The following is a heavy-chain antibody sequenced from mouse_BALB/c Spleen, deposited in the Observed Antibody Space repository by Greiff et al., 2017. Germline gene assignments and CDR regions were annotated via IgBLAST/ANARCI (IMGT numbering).Heavy chain of an antibody. V-gene: IGHV1-54*01. Sequence: LVESGAELVRPGTSVKVSCKASGYAFTNYLIEWVKQRPGQGLEWIGVINPGSGGTNYNEKFKGKATLTADKSSSTAYMQLSSLTSDDSAVYFCARYGNYEFFDYWGQGTTLTVSS. CDR3: ARYGNYEFFDY. J-gene: IGHJ2*01. CDR2: INPGSGGT. CDR1: GYAFTNYL. D-gene: IGHD2-1*01.